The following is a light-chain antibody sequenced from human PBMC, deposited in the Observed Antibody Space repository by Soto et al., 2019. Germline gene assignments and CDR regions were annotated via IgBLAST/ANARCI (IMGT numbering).Light chain of an antibody. CDR3: QQGNSLPLT. CDR1: QGISSW. Sequence: EIQMTQSPSSVSASVGDRVTITCRASQGISSWLAWYQQKPGKAPKLLIFEASSLQSGVPSRFGGSGSGTHFTLTISSLQPEDVATYYCQQGNSLPLTFGGGTKVDIK. CDR2: EAS. J-gene: IGKJ4*01. V-gene: IGKV1-12*01.